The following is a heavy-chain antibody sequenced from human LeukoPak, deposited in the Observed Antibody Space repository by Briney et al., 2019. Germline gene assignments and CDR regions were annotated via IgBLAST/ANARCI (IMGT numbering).Heavy chain of an antibody. V-gene: IGHV3-21*01. CDR2: ISSSSSYI. J-gene: IGHJ4*02. CDR1: GFTFGSYN. Sequence: PGGSLRLSCAASGFTFGSYNMNWVRQAPGRGLEWVSSISSSSSYIYYADSVKGRFTISRDNAKNSLYLQMNSLRAEDTAVYYCARDSPYSGSLPGGAHFDYWGQGTLVTVSS. D-gene: IGHD1-26*01. CDR3: ARDSPYSGSLPGGAHFDY.